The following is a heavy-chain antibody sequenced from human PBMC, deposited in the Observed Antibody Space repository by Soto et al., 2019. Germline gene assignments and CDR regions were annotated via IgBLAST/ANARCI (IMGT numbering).Heavy chain of an antibody. Sequence: EVQVVESGGGLVKPGGSLRLSCAASGFGFTNSWMNWVRQAPGKGPEWVGRIKSKNDGGTTDYAAPVQGRFTISRDDSKTTIYLQMNSLKTEDTAVYYCTSAGQYCTSTTCKAYWGQGTPVTVSS. J-gene: IGHJ4*02. CDR2: IKSKNDGGTT. V-gene: IGHV3-15*07. CDR3: TSAGQYCTSTTCKAY. CDR1: GFGFTNSW. D-gene: IGHD2-2*01.